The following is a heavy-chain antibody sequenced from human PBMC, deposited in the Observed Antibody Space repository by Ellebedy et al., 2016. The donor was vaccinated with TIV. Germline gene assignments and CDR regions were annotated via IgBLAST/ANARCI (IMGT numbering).Heavy chain of an antibody. J-gene: IGHJ4*02. CDR1: GFTISNYS. D-gene: IGHD3-10*01. Sequence: GESLKISXAASGFTISNYSMNWIRQAPGKGLEWVSSISNNSVYIYYAESVKGRFTISRDNAQNSLYLQMNSLRVEDTAVYYCARYNFGSGSQGTIDYWGQGTLVPVSS. CDR3: ARYNFGSGSQGTIDY. CDR2: ISNNSVYI. V-gene: IGHV3-21*03.